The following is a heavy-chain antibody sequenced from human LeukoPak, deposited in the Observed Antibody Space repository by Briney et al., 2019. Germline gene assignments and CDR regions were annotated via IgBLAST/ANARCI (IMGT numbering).Heavy chain of an antibody. V-gene: IGHV4-38-2*02. CDR1: GYSISSGYY. CDR2: IYHSGKS. D-gene: IGHD1-26*01. Sequence: SETLSLTCSVSGYSISSGYYWDWIRQPPGKGLEWIASIYHSGKSYYNPSLESRVTISVDTSKNQISLKLRSVTAADTAVYYCARADLVGARFDYWGQGTLVTVSS. CDR3: ARADLVGARFDY. J-gene: IGHJ4*02.